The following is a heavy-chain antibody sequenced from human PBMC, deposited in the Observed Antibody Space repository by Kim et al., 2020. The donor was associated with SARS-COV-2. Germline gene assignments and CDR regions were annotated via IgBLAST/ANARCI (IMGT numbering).Heavy chain of an antibody. J-gene: IGHJ4*02. CDR2: ISDFGGST. Sequence: GGSLRLSCAASGFTFSSYAMSWVRQAPGKGLEWVSAISDFGGSTYYADSVKGRFTISRDNSKNTLYLQMNSLRAEDTAVYYCATQYGSGSYYVADFDYWGQGTLVTVSS. D-gene: IGHD3-10*01. CDR3: ATQYGSGSYYVADFDY. CDR1: GFTFSSYA. V-gene: IGHV3-23*01.